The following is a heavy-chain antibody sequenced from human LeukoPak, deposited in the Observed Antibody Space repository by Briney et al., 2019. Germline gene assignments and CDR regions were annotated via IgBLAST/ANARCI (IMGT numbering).Heavy chain of an antibody. CDR3: TRGGGGRPFDY. CDR1: GFTINSYW. CDR2: INTDGDSA. Sequence: GGSLTLTCAVSGFTINSYWMYWVRQAPGKGLVWVARINTDGDSATYAASVEGRFAISRDNAKNTVYLQMNSLRAEDTGVYYCTRGGGGRPFDYWGQGTLVTVSS. J-gene: IGHJ4*02. D-gene: IGHD3-16*01. V-gene: IGHV3-74*03.